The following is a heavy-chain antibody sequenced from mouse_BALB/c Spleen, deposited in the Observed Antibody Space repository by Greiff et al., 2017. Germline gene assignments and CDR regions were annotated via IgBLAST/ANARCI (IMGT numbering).Heavy chain of an antibody. CDR3: TRSLLRYLYFDV. Sequence: VQLQQSGTVLARPGASVKMSCKASGYTFTSYWMHWVKQRPGQGLEWIGAIYPGNSDTSYNQKFKGKAKLTAVTSTSTAYMELSSLTNEDSAVYYCTRSLLRYLYFDVWGAGTTVTVSS. J-gene: IGHJ1*01. CDR2: IYPGNSDT. D-gene: IGHD1-1*01. V-gene: IGHV1-5*01. CDR1: GYTFTSYW.